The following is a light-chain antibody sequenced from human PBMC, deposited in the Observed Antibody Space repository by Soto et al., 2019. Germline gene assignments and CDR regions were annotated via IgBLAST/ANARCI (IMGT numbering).Light chain of an antibody. V-gene: IGLV2-14*01. CDR3: SSYTSSGTI. CDR2: EVS. Sequence: QSVLTQPASVSGSPGQSITISCTGTTSDVGRYNYVSWYQQHPGKVPRLMIYEVSNRPSGVSNRFSGSKSGNTASLTISGLQAEDEGDYYCSSYTSSGTIFGGGTKLTVL. CDR1: TSDVGRYNY. J-gene: IGLJ2*01.